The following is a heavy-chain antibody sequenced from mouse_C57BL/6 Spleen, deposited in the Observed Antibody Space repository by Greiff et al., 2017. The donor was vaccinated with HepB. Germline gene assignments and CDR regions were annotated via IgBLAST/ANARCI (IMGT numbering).Heavy chain of an antibody. CDR1: GYTFTSYW. CDR3: ARDYYGSRRDWLAY. CDR2: IDPSDSYT. J-gene: IGHJ3*01. D-gene: IGHD1-1*01. V-gene: IGHV1-50*01. Sequence: QVQLQQPGAELVKPGASVKLSCKASGYTFTSYWMQWVKQRPGQGLEWIGEIDPSDSYTNYNQKFKGKATLTVDTSSSTAYMQLSSLTSEDSAVYYCARDYYGSRRDWLAYWGQGTLVTDSA.